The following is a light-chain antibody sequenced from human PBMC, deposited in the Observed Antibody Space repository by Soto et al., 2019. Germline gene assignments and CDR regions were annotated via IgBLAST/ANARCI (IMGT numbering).Light chain of an antibody. J-gene: IGKJ2*01. CDR2: GAS. Sequence: EIVLTQSPGTLSLSPGEKATLSCRASQRVSSSYLDWYQQKPGQAPGLLIFGASTRATDIPDRFSGSGSGTDFTLSISRLEPEDFAVYYCQQYDSSSYTFGQGTKLQIK. V-gene: IGKV3-20*01. CDR3: QQYDSSSYT. CDR1: QRVSSSY.